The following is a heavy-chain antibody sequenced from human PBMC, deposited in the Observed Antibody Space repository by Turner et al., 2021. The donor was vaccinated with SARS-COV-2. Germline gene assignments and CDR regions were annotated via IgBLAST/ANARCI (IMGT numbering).Heavy chain of an antibody. V-gene: IGHV3-30*18. D-gene: IGHD2-15*01. J-gene: IGHJ4*02. CDR2: ISYDGSNK. CDR1: GFTCSRYG. Sequence: QVQLVESGGGVVQPGRSLRLSCSAAGFTCSRYGMHWVRQAPGKGLEWVAVISYDGSNKYYADSVKGRFTISRDNSKNTLYLQMNSLRAEDTAVYYCAKSQGLYCSGGSCYSAVFDYWGQGTLVTVSS. CDR3: AKSQGLYCSGGSCYSAVFDY.